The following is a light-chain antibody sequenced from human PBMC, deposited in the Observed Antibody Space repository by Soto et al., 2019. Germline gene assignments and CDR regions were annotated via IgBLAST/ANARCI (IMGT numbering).Light chain of an antibody. CDR1: QSINGW. Sequence: DIQKTQSPSTLSAFVGDRVAITCLASQSINGWLSWYEQKPGKAPNLLIYKASNLESGAPSRFSGSGSGTEFTLTISSLQPDDFATYYCQQYHRSPVTFGGGTKVEIK. J-gene: IGKJ4*01. V-gene: IGKV1-5*03. CDR3: QQYHRSPVT. CDR2: KAS.